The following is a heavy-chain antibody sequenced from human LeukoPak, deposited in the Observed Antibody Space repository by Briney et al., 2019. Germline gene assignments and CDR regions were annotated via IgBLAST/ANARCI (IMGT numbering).Heavy chain of an antibody. CDR1: GFTFSSYA. CDR3: AAGRYYCDS. V-gene: IGHV3-23*01. CDR2: ISGSGGTT. Sequence: GGSLRLSCAASGFTFSSYAMSWVRQAPGKGLEWVSAISGSGGTTSYADSVKGRFTISRDNSKNTLYLKMNSLRGEDTAVYYCAAGRYYCDSWGRGTLVTVSS. J-gene: IGHJ4*02. D-gene: IGHD3-10*01.